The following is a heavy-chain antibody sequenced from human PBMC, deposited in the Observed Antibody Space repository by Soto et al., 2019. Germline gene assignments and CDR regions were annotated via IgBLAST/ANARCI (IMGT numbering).Heavy chain of an antibody. V-gene: IGHV1-8*02. Sequence: QVQLVQSGAEVKKPGASVRVSCKASGYTFTSYDINWVRQATGQGLEWMGWMNPNSGNTGHAQKSQGRATMTRNTSISTVYMELSSLRSADPAVYSCAFWLYTTTWYYAFDYWGQGTLVTVSS. CDR3: AFWLYTTTWYYAFDY. J-gene: IGHJ4*02. CDR2: MNPNSGNT. D-gene: IGHD3-10*01. CDR1: GYTFTSYD.